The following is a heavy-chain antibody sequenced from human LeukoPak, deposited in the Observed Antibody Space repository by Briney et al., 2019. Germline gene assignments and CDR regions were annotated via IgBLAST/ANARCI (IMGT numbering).Heavy chain of an antibody. CDR1: GLTFSSYA. CDR2: ITGSGGST. CDR3: ASAATMMIVLRAGVDY. D-gene: IGHD3-22*01. Sequence: GGSLRLSCAASGLTFSSYAMSWVRQAPGKGLEWVSAITGSGGSTYYADSVKGRFTISRDNSKNTLYLQMNSLRAEDTAVYYCASAATMMIVLRAGVDYWGQGTLVTVSS. J-gene: IGHJ4*02. V-gene: IGHV3-23*01.